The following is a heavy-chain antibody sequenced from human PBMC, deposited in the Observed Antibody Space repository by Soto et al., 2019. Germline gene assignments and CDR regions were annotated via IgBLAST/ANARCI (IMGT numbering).Heavy chain of an antibody. CDR3: AKHVAYCGGYCSLFDY. CDR2: IYPGDSDT. CDR1: GYSFTSYW. J-gene: IGHJ4*02. V-gene: IGHV5-51*01. D-gene: IGHD2-21*02. Sequence: GESLKISCKGSGYSFTSYWIGWVRQMPGKGLEWMGIIYPGDSDTRYSPSFQGQVTISADKSISTAYLQSSSLEDSDRAMYSCAKHVAYCGGYCSLFDYWGQGTLVTVSS.